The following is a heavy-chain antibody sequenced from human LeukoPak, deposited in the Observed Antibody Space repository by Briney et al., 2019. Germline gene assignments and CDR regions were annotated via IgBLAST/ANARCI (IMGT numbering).Heavy chain of an antibody. CDR3: ASNGGNYYYYYMDV. V-gene: IGHV4-39*01. CDR1: GGSISSSSYY. J-gene: IGHJ6*03. D-gene: IGHD4-23*01. Sequence: PSETLSLTCTVSGGSISSSSYYWGWIRQPPGKGLEWIGSIYYSGSTYYNPSLKSRVTISVDTSMNQFSLKLSSVTAADTAVYYCASNGGNYYYYYMDVWGKGTTVTVSS. CDR2: IYYSGST.